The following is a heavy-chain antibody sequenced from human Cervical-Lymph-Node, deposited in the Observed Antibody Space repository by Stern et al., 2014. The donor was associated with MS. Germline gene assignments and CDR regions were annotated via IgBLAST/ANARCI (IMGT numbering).Heavy chain of an antibody. D-gene: IGHD1-1*01. CDR3: ARDNDDNGMDV. V-gene: IGHV1-69*06. J-gene: IGHJ6*02. CDR2: TIPIFGTT. CDR1: GGTFSNYG. Sequence: VQLVESGAEVKNPGSSVKVACMASGGTFSNYGVSWVRQAPWQGLDWMGGTIPIFGTTHYAQKFQGRVAITADNSLSTVYMELTGLTSADTAVYYCARDNDDNGMDVWGQGTTVTVSS.